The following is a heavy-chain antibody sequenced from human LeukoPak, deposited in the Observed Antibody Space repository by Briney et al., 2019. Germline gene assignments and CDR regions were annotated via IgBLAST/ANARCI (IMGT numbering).Heavy chain of an antibody. D-gene: IGHD4-23*01. CDR1: GFTFSSYW. CDR3: ARTEGTVAYDS. J-gene: IGHJ5*01. Sequence: GGSLRLSCAASGFTFSSYWMYWVRQAPGKGLVWVSRINSDGSGTIYADSVRGRLTISRDNAKNTLYLQVNSLRAEDTAVYYCARTEGTVAYDSWGQGTLVTVSS. CDR2: INSDGSGT. V-gene: IGHV3-74*01.